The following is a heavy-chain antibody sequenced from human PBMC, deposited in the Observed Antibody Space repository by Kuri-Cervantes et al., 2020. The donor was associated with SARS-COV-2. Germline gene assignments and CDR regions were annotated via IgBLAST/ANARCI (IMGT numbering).Heavy chain of an antibody. CDR3: AREGHDYSNLRTPYYYYYYMDV. J-gene: IGHJ6*03. V-gene: IGHV3-21*01. CDR2: ISSSGSYI. CDR1: GFTFSSYS. Sequence: GESLKISCAASGFTFSSYSMNWVRQAPGKGLEWVSSISSSGSYIYYADSVKGRFTFSRDNAKNSLYLQMNSLRAEDTAVYYCAREGHDYSNLRTPYYYYYYMDVWGKGTTVTVSS. D-gene: IGHD4-11*01.